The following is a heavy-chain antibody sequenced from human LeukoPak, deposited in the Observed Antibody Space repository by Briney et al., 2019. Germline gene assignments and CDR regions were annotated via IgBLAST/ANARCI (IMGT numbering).Heavy chain of an antibody. J-gene: IGHJ3*02. Sequence: SETLSLTGTVPGAAISSYDWSWIRQPPGKGLEDIGYIHYSERTDHNRSLMRRVHMSVDTSKSQFSLKLRSVIAADTAVYYCARADCSSTGCYAWRDVFDIWGQGTMVTVSS. CDR1: GAAISSYD. CDR3: ARADCSSTGCYAWRDVFDI. D-gene: IGHD2-2*01. V-gene: IGHV4-59*01. CDR2: IHYSERT.